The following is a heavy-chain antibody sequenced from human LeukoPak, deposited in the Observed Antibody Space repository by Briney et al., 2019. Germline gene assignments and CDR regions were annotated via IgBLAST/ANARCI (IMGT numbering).Heavy chain of an antibody. CDR1: GFTFSGSA. CDR2: IRDKANSYAT. J-gene: IGHJ4*02. CDR3: TRWDCTTTGCYPFDY. D-gene: IGHD2-2*01. V-gene: IGHV3-73*01. Sequence: GGSLRLACAASGFTFSGSAIHSVRQASGKGLEWVGRIRDKANSYATAYIASVKGRFTISRDDSKNTAYLQMSSLKTEDTAVYYCTRWDCTTTGCYPFDYWGQGTLVTVSS.